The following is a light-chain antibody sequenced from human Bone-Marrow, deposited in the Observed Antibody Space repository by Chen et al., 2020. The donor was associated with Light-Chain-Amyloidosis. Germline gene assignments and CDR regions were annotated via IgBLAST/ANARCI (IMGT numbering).Light chain of an antibody. CDR2: RDT. Sequence: SYELTQPPSVSVSPGQTARITCSGDDLPTKYAYWYHQKPGQAPVLVIHRDTERPSGISERFSASSSGTTATLTISGVQAEDEADYHCQSADSSVTYEVIFGGGTKLTVL. J-gene: IGLJ2*01. CDR3: QSADSSVTYEVI. CDR1: DLPTKY. V-gene: IGLV3-25*03.